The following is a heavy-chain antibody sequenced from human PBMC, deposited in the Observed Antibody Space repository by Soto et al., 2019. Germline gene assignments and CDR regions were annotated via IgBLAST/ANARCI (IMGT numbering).Heavy chain of an antibody. Sequence: EVQLVESGGGLVKPGGSLRLSCAASGFTFSGYTMNWVRQAPGKGLEWVSSISSDSIFIYDADSLKGRFTISRDNAKNSLYLQMNSLTAEDTAAYYCERDTLAGGPAPMDYWGQGTLVTVSS. V-gene: IGHV3-21*02. D-gene: IGHD2-2*01. CDR1: GFTFSGYT. CDR2: ISSDSIFI. J-gene: IGHJ4*02. CDR3: ERDTLAGGPAPMDY.